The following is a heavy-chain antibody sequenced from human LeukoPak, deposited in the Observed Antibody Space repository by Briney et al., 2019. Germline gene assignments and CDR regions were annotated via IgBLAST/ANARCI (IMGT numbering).Heavy chain of an antibody. CDR3: ARGGYSGYDYTYFDY. V-gene: IGHV3-23*01. CDR1: GFTLSTYA. J-gene: IGHJ4*02. CDR2: TSSSDAGT. Sequence: GGSLRLSCAASGFTLSTYAMSWVRQTPGKGLEWVAATSSSDAGTYHADSVRGRFTISRDNSKNTLYLQMNSLRAEDTAVYYCARGGYSGYDYTYFDYWGQGTLVTVSS. D-gene: IGHD5-12*01.